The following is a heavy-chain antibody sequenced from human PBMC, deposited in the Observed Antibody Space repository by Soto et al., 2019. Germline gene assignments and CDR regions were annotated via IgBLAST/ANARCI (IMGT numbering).Heavy chain of an antibody. CDR1: GGSISSGGYS. J-gene: IGHJ5*02. CDR2: LYHSGST. Sequence: QLQLQESGSGLVKPSQTLSLTCAVSGGSISSGGYSWSWIRQPPGKGLEWIGYLYHSGSTYYNPSLTRRVTISVDRSKNQFSLKLTSVTAADTAVYYCARVRGPAWFAPWGQGTLVTVSS. CDR3: ARVRGPAWFAP. D-gene: IGHD3-10*01. V-gene: IGHV4-30-2*01.